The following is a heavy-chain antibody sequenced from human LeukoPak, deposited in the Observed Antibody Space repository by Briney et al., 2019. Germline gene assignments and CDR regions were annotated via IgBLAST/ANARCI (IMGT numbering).Heavy chain of an antibody. Sequence: SETLSLTCTVSGGSISSYYWTWIRQSPGKGLEWIGSVYYSGSTYYNPSLKSRVTTSVDTSKNQFFLKLTSVTAADTAVYHCARVRGSGWYEFEYWGQGTRVTVSS. CDR1: GGSISSYY. J-gene: IGHJ4*02. CDR3: ARVRGSGWYEFEY. V-gene: IGHV4-59*01. D-gene: IGHD6-19*01. CDR2: VYYSGST.